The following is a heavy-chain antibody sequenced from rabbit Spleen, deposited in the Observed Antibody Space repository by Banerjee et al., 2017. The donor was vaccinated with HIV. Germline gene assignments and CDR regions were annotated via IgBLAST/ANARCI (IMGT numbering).Heavy chain of an antibody. CDR2: IDIGSRDFT. CDR1: GIDFSNYNF. J-gene: IGHJ4*01. V-gene: IGHV1S45*01. Sequence: QQQLEESGGGLVKPGGTLTLTCKASGIDFSNYNFICWVRQAPGKGLEWIACIDIGSRDFTYYASWAKGRFIISKTSSTTVTLQMTSLTVADTATYFCARDTGSGHYIDAYFDLWGPGTL. D-gene: IGHD1-1*01. CDR3: ARDTGSGHYIDAYFDL.